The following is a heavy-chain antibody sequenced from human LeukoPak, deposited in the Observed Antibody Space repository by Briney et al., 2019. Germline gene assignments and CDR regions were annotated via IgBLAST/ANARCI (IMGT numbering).Heavy chain of an antibody. D-gene: IGHD3-16*02. CDR1: GFTFSSYA. CDR2: ISGSGGST. CDR3: AKLPFDYDYVWGSYRYTGYYFDY. J-gene: IGHJ4*02. Sequence: GGSLRLTCAASGFTFSSYAMSWVRQAPGKGLEWVSAISGSGGSTYYADSVKGRFTISRDNSKNTLYLQMNSLRAEDTAVYYCAKLPFDYDYVWGSYRYTGYYFDYWGQGTLVTVSS. V-gene: IGHV3-23*01.